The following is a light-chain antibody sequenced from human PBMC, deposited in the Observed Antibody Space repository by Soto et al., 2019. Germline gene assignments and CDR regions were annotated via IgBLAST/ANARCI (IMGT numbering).Light chain of an antibody. J-gene: IGLJ2*01. CDR2: DVS. CDR1: SSDVGGYDY. V-gene: IGLV2-11*01. CDR3: CSYAGSYTLV. Sequence: QSVLTQPRSVSGSPGQSVTISCTGTSSDVGGYDYVSWYQQHPGKAPKLMIYDVSKRPSGVPDRFSGSKSGNTASLTISGRQAEDEADYYCCSYAGSYTLVFGGGTKVTGL.